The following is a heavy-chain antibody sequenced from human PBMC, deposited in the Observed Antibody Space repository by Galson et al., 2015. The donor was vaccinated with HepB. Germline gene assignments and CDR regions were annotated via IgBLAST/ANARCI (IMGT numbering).Heavy chain of an antibody. CDR1: GFPFSSYA. Sequence: SLRLSCAASGFPFSSYAMSWVRQAPGTGLGWVSNLNGSGGNTYYADSVKGRFTLSRDHSKNTLYLEMNSLRAEDTAVYYCAKVVRIGAAGRRSPIKYCFDCWGRGTLVTVSS. V-gene: IGHV3-23*01. D-gene: IGHD6-13*01. CDR3: AKVVRIGAAGRRSPIKYCFDC. CDR2: LNGSGGNT. J-gene: IGHJ4*02.